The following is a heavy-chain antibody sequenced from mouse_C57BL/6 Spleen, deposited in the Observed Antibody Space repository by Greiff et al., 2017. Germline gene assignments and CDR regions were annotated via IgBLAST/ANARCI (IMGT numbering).Heavy chain of an antibody. CDR2: IDPETGGT. CDR1: GYTFTDYE. D-gene: IGHD3-3*01. CDR3: TRRGPGDY. J-gene: IGHJ4*01. Sequence: VQLQQSGAELVRPGASVTLSCKASGYTFTDYEMHWVKPTPVHGLEWIGAIDPETGGTAYNQKFKGKAILTADKSSSTAYMKLRSLTSEDSAVYYCTRRGPGDYWGQGTLVTVSS. V-gene: IGHV1-15*01.